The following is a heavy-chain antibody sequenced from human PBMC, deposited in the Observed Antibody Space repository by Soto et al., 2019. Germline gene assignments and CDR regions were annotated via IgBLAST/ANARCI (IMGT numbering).Heavy chain of an antibody. CDR1: GYRLTSSW. CDR2: IYPGDSDT. D-gene: IGHD6-13*01. V-gene: IGHV5-51*01. CDR3: AILPGIVAAGTVFLDY. Sequence: GESLKISCKASGYRLTSSWIGWVRQMPGKGLEWMGIIYPGDSDTRYRPSFQGQVTISADKSSSTAYLQWNSLQASDTAMYYCAILPGIVAAGTVFLDYRGQGTMVT. J-gene: IGHJ4*02.